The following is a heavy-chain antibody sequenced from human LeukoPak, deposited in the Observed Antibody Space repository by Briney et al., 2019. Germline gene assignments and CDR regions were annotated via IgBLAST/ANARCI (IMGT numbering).Heavy chain of an antibody. CDR3: VRVLQIIEDM. Sequence: SETLSLTCTVSGYSISSGYYWGWIRQPPGKGLEWIGSIYHSGTTYYNASLKSRVTISVDTSKNQFSLKLSSLTAADTAVYYCVRVLQIIEDMWGQGTMVTVSS. D-gene: IGHD3-10*01. J-gene: IGHJ3*02. CDR2: IYHSGTT. CDR1: GYSISSGYY. V-gene: IGHV4-38-2*02.